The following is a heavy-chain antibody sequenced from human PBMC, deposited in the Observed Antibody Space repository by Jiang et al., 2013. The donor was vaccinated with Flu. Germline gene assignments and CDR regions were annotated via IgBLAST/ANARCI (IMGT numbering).Heavy chain of an antibody. CDR3: ARTGIHYYDLRADY. CDR1: GGSVQGLL. D-gene: IGHD3-16*01. V-gene: IGHV4-34*01. Sequence: AIYGGSVQGLLLELDPPVPRQGTGVDWGKVNHSGSTNYNPSLKSRVTISLDMSKNQFSLRLSSVTAADTAVYYCARTGIHYYDLRADYWGQGTLVTVSS. J-gene: IGHJ4*02. CDR2: VNHSGST.